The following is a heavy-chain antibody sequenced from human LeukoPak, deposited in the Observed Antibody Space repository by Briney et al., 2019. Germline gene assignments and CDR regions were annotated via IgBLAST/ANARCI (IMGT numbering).Heavy chain of an antibody. CDR1: GGSISSSSYY. J-gene: IGHJ5*02. V-gene: IGHV4-39*01. D-gene: IGHD6-19*01. Sequence: SETLSLTCTVSGGSISSSSYYWGWIRQPPGKGLEWIGSIYYSGSTYYNPSLKSRVTISVDTSKNQFSLKLSSVTAADTAVYYCARSGYSSGWYWFDPWGQGTLVTVSS. CDR3: ARSGYSSGWYWFDP. CDR2: IYYSGST.